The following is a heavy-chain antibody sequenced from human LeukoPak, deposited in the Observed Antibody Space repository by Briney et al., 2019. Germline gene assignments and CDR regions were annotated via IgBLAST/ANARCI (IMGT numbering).Heavy chain of an antibody. D-gene: IGHD1-7*01. CDR3: ARENWNYVAGYFDY. V-gene: IGHV3-21*01. Sequence: GGSLRLSCAASGFTFSSYSMNWVRQAPGKGLEWVSSISSSSSYIYHADSVKGRFTISRDNAKNSLYLQTNSLRAEDTAVYYCARENWNYVAGYFDYWGQGTLVTVSS. J-gene: IGHJ4*02. CDR2: ISSSSSYI. CDR1: GFTFSSYS.